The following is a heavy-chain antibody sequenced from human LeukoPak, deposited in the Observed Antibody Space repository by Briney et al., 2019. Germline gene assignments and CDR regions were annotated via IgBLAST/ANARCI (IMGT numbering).Heavy chain of an antibody. CDR3: ARDGGDSGSYYYYYYYYMDV. D-gene: IGHD1-26*01. CDR2: ISSNGGST. V-gene: IGHV3-64*01. J-gene: IGHJ6*03. CDR1: GFTFSSYA. Sequence: PGGSLRLSCAASGFTFSSYAMHWVRQAPGKGLEYVSAISSNGGSTYYANSVKGRFTISRDNSKNTLYLQMGSLRAEDMAVYYCARDGGDSGSYYYYYYYYMDVWGKGTTVTVSS.